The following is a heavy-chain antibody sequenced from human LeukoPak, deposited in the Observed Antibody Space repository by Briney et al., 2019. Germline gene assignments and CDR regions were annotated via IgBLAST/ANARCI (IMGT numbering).Heavy chain of an antibody. CDR3: ARDVGRSYYFDY. D-gene: IGHD3-10*01. CDR2: INPNSGGT. J-gene: IGHJ4*02. V-gene: IGHV1-2*02. Sequence: AASVKVSCKASGYTFTGYYMHWVRQAPGQGLEWMGWINPNSGGTNYAQKLQGRVTMTTDTSTSTAYMELRSLRSDDTAVYYCARDVGRSYYFDYWGQGTLVTVSS. CDR1: GYTFTGYY.